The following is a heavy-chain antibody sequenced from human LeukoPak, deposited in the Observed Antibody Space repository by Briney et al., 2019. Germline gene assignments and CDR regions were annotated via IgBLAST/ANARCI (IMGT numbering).Heavy chain of an antibody. CDR2: ISWNSGSI. CDR1: GFTFDDYA. Sequence: GRSLRLSCAASGFTFDDYAMHWVRQAPGKGLEWVSGISWNSGSIGYADSVKGRFTISRDNAKNSLYLQMNSLRAEDTALYYCAKDMGSHGYSYGSFDYWGRGTLVTVSS. D-gene: IGHD5-18*01. V-gene: IGHV3-9*01. CDR3: AKDMGSHGYSYGSFDY. J-gene: IGHJ4*02.